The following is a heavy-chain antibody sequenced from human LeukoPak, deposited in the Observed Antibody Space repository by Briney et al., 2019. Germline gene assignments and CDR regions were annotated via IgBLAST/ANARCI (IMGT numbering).Heavy chain of an antibody. D-gene: IGHD3-3*01. J-gene: IGHJ6*03. CDR2: ISAYNGNT. CDR1: GYTFTSYG. Sequence: ASVKVSCKASGYTFTSYGISWVRQAPGQGLEWMGWISAYNGNTNYAQKLQGRVTMTTDTSTSPAYMELRSLRSDDTAVYYCARDYYDFWSGYLGASYYYYYMDVWGKGTTVTVSS. CDR3: ARDYYDFWSGYLGASYYYYYMDV. V-gene: IGHV1-18*01.